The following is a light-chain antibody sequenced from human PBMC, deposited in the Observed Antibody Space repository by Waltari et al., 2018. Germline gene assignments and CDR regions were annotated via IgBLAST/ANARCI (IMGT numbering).Light chain of an antibody. J-gene: IGLJ2*01. CDR3: QSYDSSLSGPVV. V-gene: IGLV1-40*01. CDR2: GNS. CDR1: SANTGAGYD. Sequence: QSVLTQPPSVSGAPGQRVTIPSTGSSANTGAGYDVHRSQQLPGTAPKLLIYGNSNRPSGVPDRFSGSKSGTSASLAITGLQAEDEADYYCQSYDSSLSGPVVFGGGTKLTVL.